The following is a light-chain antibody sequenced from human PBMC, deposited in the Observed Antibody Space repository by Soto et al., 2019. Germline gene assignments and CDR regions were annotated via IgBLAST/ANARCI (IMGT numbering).Light chain of an antibody. CDR1: QSVSSSY. CDR2: AAS. Sequence: EIVLTQSPGTLSLSPGERATLSCRASQSVSSSYLAWYQQKPGQAPRLLIYAASSRATGIPDRFSGSGSGTDFTLTISRLEPDDFAVYYCQQYGTSPRTFGPGTKVDIK. CDR3: QQYGTSPRT. J-gene: IGKJ3*01. V-gene: IGKV3-20*01.